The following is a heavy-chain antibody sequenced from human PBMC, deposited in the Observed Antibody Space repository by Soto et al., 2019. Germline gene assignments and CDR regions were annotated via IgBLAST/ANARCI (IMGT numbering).Heavy chain of an antibody. D-gene: IGHD3-22*01. CDR1: GFTFSSHS. V-gene: IGHV3-21*01. Sequence: EVQLVESGGGLVKPGGSLRLSCAASGFTFSSHSMNWVRQAPGKGLEWVSSISSSSTYIYYADSVKGQFTISRDNAKNSLYLQMNSLRAEDTAVYYCASHPRDSSGYWYYFDYWGQGTLVTVSS. CDR2: ISSSSTYI. CDR3: ASHPRDSSGYWYYFDY. J-gene: IGHJ4*02.